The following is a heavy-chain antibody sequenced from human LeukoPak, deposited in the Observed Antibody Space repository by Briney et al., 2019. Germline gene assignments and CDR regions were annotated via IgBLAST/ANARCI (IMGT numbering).Heavy chain of an antibody. CDR3: ARGGYTYGHDY. CDR1: GLTFSRYW. J-gene: IGHJ4*02. V-gene: IGHV3-74*01. CDR2: IHNDGSRT. Sequence: AGGSLRLSCAASGLTFSRYWMHWVRQAPGKGLLWVSHIHNDGSRTDYADSVKGRFTISRDNAKNTLYLQMNSLRAEDTAVYYCARGGYTYGHDYWGQGTLVTVSS. D-gene: IGHD5-18*01.